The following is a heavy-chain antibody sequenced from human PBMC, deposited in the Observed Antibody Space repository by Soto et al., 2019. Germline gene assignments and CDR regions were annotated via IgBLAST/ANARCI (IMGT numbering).Heavy chain of an antibody. Sequence: SETLSLTCTVSGGSISSSNYYWGWIRQPPGKGLEWIGSIYYSGSTYYSTSLKTRLTISKDTSKNQVVLTMTNMDPVDTATYYCARTTTAPYYYGMDVWGQGTTVTVSS. CDR3: ARTTTAPYYYGMDV. D-gene: IGHD4-4*01. CDR2: IYYSGST. J-gene: IGHJ6*02. V-gene: IGHV4-39*06. CDR1: GGSISSSNYY.